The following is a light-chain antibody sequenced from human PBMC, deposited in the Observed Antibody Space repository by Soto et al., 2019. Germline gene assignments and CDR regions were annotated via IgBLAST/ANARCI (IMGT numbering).Light chain of an antibody. CDR3: AAWDDSLNGVV. Sequence: QLVLTQPPSASGTPGQRVTISCSGSSSNIGSNTVNWYQQLPGTAPKLLIYSNNQRPSGVPDRFSGSKSGTSASLAISGLQSEDEADYYCAAWDDSLNGVVFCGGTKLTVL. CDR2: SNN. CDR1: SSNIGSNT. V-gene: IGLV1-44*01. J-gene: IGLJ2*01.